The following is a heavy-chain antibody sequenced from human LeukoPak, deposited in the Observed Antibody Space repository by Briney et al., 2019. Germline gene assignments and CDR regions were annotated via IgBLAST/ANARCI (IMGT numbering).Heavy chain of an antibody. CDR1: GFTFSSYA. D-gene: IGHD1-26*01. Sequence: PGGSLRLSCAASGFTFSSYAMSWIRQAPGKGLDWISYISSSGSTIYYADSVKGRFTISRDNAKNSLYLQMNGLIPEDTAVYYCARWGGATSHFDYWGQGTLVTVSS. CDR2: ISSSGSTI. CDR3: ARWGGATSHFDY. J-gene: IGHJ4*02. V-gene: IGHV3-11*01.